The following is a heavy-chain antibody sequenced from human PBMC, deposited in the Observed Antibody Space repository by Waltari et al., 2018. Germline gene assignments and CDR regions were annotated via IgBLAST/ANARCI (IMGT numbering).Heavy chain of an antibody. D-gene: IGHD1-26*01. CDR1: GGSFSGYY. Sequence: QVQLQQWGAGLLKPSETLSLTCAVYGGSFSGYYWSWIRQPPGKGLEWLGESNHRRSNNYNPSLKRRVTISVDTSKNQFSLKLSSVTAADTAVYYCASRLYSGSIQGGCAFDIWGQGTMVTVSS. CDR3: ASRLYSGSIQGGCAFDI. V-gene: IGHV4-34*01. CDR2: SNHRRSN. J-gene: IGHJ3*02.